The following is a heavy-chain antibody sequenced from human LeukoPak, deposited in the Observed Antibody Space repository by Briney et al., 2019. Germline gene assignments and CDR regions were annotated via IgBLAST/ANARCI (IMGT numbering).Heavy chain of an antibody. CDR3: ARGYDY. V-gene: IGHV4-39*01. D-gene: IGHD3-22*01. Sequence: PSETLSLTCTVSGGLISGSHDYWARIRQPPGKGLEWIGMINYSGNRYYNPSLWSRVTISVDTSTNQFSLNVNSMTAADTAVYYCARGYDYWGQGTLVAVSS. CDR1: GGLISGSHDY. CDR2: INYSGNR. J-gene: IGHJ4*02.